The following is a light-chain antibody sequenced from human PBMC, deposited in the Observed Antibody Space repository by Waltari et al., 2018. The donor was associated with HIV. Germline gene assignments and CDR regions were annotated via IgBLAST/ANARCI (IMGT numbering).Light chain of an antibody. Sequence: EIVLTQSPGTLSLSPGERGTLSCRASQSVSSSHLAWYQQKPGQAPRLLIYGASTRASGIPDRFSGSGSGTDFTLTISRLEPEDFAVYYCQQYGTSPTFGGGTKVEIK. J-gene: IGKJ4*01. CDR3: QQYGTSPT. CDR2: GAS. CDR1: QSVSSSH. V-gene: IGKV3-20*01.